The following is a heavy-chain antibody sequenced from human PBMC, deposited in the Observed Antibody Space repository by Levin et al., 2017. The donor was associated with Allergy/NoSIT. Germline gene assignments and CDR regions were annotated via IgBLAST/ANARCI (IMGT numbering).Heavy chain of an antibody. V-gene: IGHV1-24*01. CDR2: FDPEDGET. Sequence: GASVKVSCKVSGYTLTELSMHWVRQAPGKGLEWMGGFDPEDGETIYAQKFQGRVTMTEDTSTDTAYMELSSLRSEDTAVYYCATDREILSAVGYYYYGMDVWGQGTTVTVSS. CDR1: GYTLTELS. CDR3: ATDREILSAVGYYYYGMDV. D-gene: IGHD1-26*01. J-gene: IGHJ6*02.